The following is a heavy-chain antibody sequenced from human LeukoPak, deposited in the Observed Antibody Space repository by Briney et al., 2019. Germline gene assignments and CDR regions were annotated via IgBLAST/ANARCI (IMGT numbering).Heavy chain of an antibody. D-gene: IGHD5-18*01. CDR3: ARGAAGYSYG. CDR1: GGSISSYY. J-gene: IGHJ4*02. Sequence: SETLSLTCTVSGGSISSYYWSWIRQPPGKGLEWIGHIYYSGSTNYNPSLKSRVTMSIDTSKNQFSLKLSSVTAADAAVYYCARGAAGYSYGWGQGTLVTVSS. V-gene: IGHV4-59*01. CDR2: IYYSGST.